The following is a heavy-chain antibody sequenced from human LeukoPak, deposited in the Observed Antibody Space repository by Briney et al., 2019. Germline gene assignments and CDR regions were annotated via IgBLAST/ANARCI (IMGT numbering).Heavy chain of an antibody. Sequence: SETLSLTCTVSGGSVSSGSYYWTWIRPPPGKGLEWIGYIYHSGSTKYNPSLKSRVTISVDTSKNQFSLKLSSVTAADTAVYFCARPGIAATGAFDCWGQGTLVTVSS. CDR3: ARPGIAATGAFDC. V-gene: IGHV4-61*01. CDR2: IYHSGST. J-gene: IGHJ4*02. CDR1: GGSVSSGSYY. D-gene: IGHD6-13*01.